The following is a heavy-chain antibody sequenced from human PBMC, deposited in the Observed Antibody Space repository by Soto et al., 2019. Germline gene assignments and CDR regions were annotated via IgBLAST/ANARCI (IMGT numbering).Heavy chain of an antibody. CDR1: GFTFSSYA. V-gene: IGHV3-23*01. D-gene: IGHD3-16*01. CDR3: AKEIRSLGITFGGVTTRIDDAVDI. J-gene: IGHJ3*02. Sequence: GGSLRLSCAASGFTFSSYAMSWVRQAPGKGLEWVSALSGSGGRTYYADSVKGRFTISRDNSKNTLYLQMNSLRAEDTAVYYCAKEIRSLGITFGGVTTRIDDAVDIWGQGTLVTVSS. CDR2: LSGSGGRT.